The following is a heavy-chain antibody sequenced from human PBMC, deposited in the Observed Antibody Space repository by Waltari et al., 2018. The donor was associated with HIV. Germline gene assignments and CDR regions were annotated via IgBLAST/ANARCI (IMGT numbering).Heavy chain of an antibody. J-gene: IGHJ5*02. CDR3: AKGALMRWLHSPRHWFDP. CDR2: IDHYGAT. Sequence: QVHLQQWGPGLVKPSETLSLTCAVYGESFTSYYWSWMRQAPDKGLEWIGKIDHYGATDYNPSLKSRVTISVDTAKNQFSLRLTSVTAADTGTYYCAKGALMRWLHSPRHWFDPWGQGNLVTVSS. D-gene: IGHD5-12*01. CDR1: GESFTSYY. V-gene: IGHV4-34*02.